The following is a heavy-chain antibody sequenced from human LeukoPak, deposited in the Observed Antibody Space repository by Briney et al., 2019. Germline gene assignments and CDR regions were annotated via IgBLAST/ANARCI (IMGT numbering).Heavy chain of an antibody. CDR2: IWYDGSNE. J-gene: IGHJ4*02. V-gene: IGHV3-33*01. Sequence: GGSLRLSCAASGFTFSTYGMHWVRQAPGKGLEWVAVIWYDGSNENYADSVKGRFTISRDNSKNTLYLQMNSLRAEDTAYYYCVRGPGLGATGTHSDYWGQGTLVTVSS. D-gene: IGHD1-26*01. CDR1: GFTFSTYG. CDR3: VRGPGLGATGTHSDY.